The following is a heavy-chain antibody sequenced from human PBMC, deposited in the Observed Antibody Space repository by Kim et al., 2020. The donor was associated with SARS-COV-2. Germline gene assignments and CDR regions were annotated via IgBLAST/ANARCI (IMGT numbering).Heavy chain of an antibody. CDR1: GYTFTSYG. CDR3: ARDLELQWLLPMEYYYYGMHV. J-gene: IGHJ6*02. CDR2: ISAYNGNT. D-gene: IGHD5-12*01. V-gene: IGHV1-18*01. Sequence: ASVKVSCKASGYTFTSYGISWVRQAPGQGLEWMGWISAYNGNTNYAQKFQGRVTITTDTSTITAYMELRSLGSDDTAVYYCARDLELQWLLPMEYYYYGMHVWGPGTPVTVSS.